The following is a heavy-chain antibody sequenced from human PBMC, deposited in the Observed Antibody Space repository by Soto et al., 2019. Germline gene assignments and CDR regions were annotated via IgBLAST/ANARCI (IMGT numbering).Heavy chain of an antibody. J-gene: IGHJ6*02. CDR1: GGTFSSYA. V-gene: IGHV1-69*06. CDR2: IIPIFGTA. Sequence: QVQLVQSGAEVKKPGSSVKVSCKASGGTFSSYAISCVRQAPGQGLEWMGGIIPIFGTANYAQKFQGRVTITADKSTSTAYMELSSLRSEDTAVYHCARGGTYGSGSYLTPLYYYYGMDVWGQGTTVTVSS. CDR3: ARGGTYGSGSYLTPLYYYYGMDV. D-gene: IGHD3-10*01.